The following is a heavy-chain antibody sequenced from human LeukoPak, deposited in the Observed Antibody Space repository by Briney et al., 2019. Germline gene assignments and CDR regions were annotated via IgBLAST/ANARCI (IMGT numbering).Heavy chain of an antibody. D-gene: IGHD3-9*01. CDR1: GYTFTGYY. CDR2: INPNSGGT. J-gene: IGHJ6*02. CDR3: ARDWRDYDILTGYGGYGMDV. Sequence: ASVKVSCKASGYTFTGYYMHWVRQAPGQGLEWMGRINPNSGGTNYAQKFQGRVTMTRDTSISTAYMELSRLRSDDTAVYYCARDWRDYDILTGYGGYGMDVWGQGTTVTVSS. V-gene: IGHV1-2*06.